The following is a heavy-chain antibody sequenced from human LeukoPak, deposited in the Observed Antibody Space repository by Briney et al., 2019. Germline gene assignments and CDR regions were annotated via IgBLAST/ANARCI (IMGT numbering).Heavy chain of an antibody. CDR3: ARGRYCSGTSCFLIDP. J-gene: IGHJ5*02. D-gene: IGHD2-2*01. Sequence: PGGSLRLSCAVSGLTFSSYWMHWVRQTPGKGLVWVSRINSDGSSTNYADSVKGRFTISRDNAKNTLYLQMNSLRAEDTAVYYCARGRYCSGTSCFLIDPWGQGTLVTVSS. V-gene: IGHV3-74*01. CDR1: GLTFSSYW. CDR2: INSDGSST.